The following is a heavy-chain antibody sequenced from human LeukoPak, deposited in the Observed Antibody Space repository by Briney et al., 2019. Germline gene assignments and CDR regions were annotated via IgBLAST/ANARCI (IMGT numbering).Heavy chain of an antibody. CDR2: ISGSGGST. Sequence: GGSLRLSCAASGFTFSSYAMSWVRQAPGKGLEWVSAISGSGGSTYYADSVKGRFTISRDNSKNTVYLQMNSLRAEDTAIYYCARTWGSGYSGLDYWGQGALVTVSS. CDR1: GFTFSSYA. CDR3: ARTWGSGYSGLDY. J-gene: IGHJ4*02. V-gene: IGHV3-23*01. D-gene: IGHD3-22*01.